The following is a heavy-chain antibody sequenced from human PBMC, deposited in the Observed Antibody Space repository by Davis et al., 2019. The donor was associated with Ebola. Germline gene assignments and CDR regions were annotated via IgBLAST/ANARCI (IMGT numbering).Heavy chain of an antibody. CDR1: GFTFSGYS. D-gene: IGHD2-2*02. CDR3: ARTGGVVVPAAILGYWYFDL. J-gene: IGHJ2*01. CDR2: ISSSSSYI. Sequence: GESLKISCAASGFTFSGYSMNWVRQAPGKGLEWVSSISSSSSYIYYAASVKGRFTISRDNSKNSLYLQMNSLRAEDTAVYYCARTGGVVVPAAILGYWYFDLWGRGTLVTVSS. V-gene: IGHV3-21*04.